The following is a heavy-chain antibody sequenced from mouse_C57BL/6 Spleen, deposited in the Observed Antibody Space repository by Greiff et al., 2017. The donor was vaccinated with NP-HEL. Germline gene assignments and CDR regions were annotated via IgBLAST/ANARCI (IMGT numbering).Heavy chain of an antibody. D-gene: IGHD1-1*01. CDR2: IYPGDGDT. CDR1: GYAFSSYW. V-gene: IGHV1-80*01. J-gene: IGHJ2*01. Sequence: VQLQQSGAELVKPGASVKISCKASGYAFSSYWMNWVKQRPGKGLEWIGQIYPGDGDTNYNGKFKGKATLTADKSSSTAYMQLSSLTSKDSAVYFCSRSATVVAPFGYWGQGTTLTVSS. CDR3: SRSATVVAPFGY.